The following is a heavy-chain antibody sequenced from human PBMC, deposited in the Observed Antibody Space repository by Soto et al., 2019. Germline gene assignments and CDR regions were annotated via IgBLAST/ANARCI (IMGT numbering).Heavy chain of an antibody. CDR2: IYPGDSDT. D-gene: IGHD4-17*01. CDR1: GYSFTSYW. CDR3: ARRNYGDYHYYYGMDA. J-gene: IGHJ6*02. V-gene: IGHV5-51*01. Sequence: PXESLTISCKGSGYSFTSYWIGWVRQMPGKGLEWMGIIYPGDSDTRYSLSFQGQVTISADKSISTAYLQWSSLKASDTAMYYCARRNYGDYHYYYGMDAWGQGTTVTVSS.